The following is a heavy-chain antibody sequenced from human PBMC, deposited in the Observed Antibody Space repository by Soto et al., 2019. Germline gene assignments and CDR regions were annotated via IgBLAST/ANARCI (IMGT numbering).Heavy chain of an antibody. Sequence: SETLSLTCTVSGGSISSYYWSWIRQPPGKGLEWIGYIYYSGSTNYNPSLKSRVTISVDTSKNRFSLKLSSVTAADTAVYYCARTRYYCSGSFSNFDYCGRGTLVTVSS. J-gene: IGHJ4*02. D-gene: IGHD3-10*01. CDR2: IYYSGST. V-gene: IGHV4-59*01. CDR3: ARTRYYCSGSFSNFDY. CDR1: GGSISSYY.